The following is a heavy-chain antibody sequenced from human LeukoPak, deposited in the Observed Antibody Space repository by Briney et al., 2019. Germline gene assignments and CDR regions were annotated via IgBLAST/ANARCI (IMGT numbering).Heavy chain of an antibody. Sequence: SETLSLTCSVSGGSVSSYYWSWIRQSPGKGLEWIGYIHNSGRTNYNPSLKSRVTGFVDTSKNQVSLRLSSVTAADTAVYYCARHGTISSESYFDYWGQGALFPVSS. V-gene: IGHV4-59*08. J-gene: IGHJ4*02. CDR1: GGSVSSYY. CDR3: ARHGTISSESYFDY. CDR2: IHNSGRT. D-gene: IGHD1-14*01.